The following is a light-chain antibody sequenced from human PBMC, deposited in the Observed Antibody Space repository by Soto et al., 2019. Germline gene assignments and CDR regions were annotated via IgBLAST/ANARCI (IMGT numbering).Light chain of an antibody. V-gene: IGKV3-11*01. CDR3: QQRSNWPLT. Sequence: EIVWTQSPATLSLSPGERATLSCRASQSVSSYLAWYQQKPGQAPRLLIYDASNRATGIPARFSGSVSGTDFTLTISRLEPEDCAVYCCQQRSNWPLTFGGGTKVEIK. CDR2: DAS. J-gene: IGKJ4*01. CDR1: QSVSSY.